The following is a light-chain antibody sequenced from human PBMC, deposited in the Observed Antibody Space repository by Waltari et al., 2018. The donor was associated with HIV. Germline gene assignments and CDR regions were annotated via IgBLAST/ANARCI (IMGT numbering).Light chain of an antibody. CDR1: RTVLYHSDNKNY. CDR2: WAS. CDR3: QQYFSLPPT. V-gene: IGKV4-1*01. J-gene: IGKJ4*01. Sequence: DSVMTQSPDSLAVALGETVSINCKSSRTVLYHSDNKNYLAWYQHKPGQAPRVLISWASTRAVMVPSSIPALGVPERFSGSGSGTNFSLTISGLQEDDVAIYYCQQYFSLPPTFGGGTRVERK.